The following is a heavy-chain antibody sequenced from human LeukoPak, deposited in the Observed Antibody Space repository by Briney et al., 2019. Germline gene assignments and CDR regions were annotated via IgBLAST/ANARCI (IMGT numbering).Heavy chain of an antibody. CDR3: ARDLVVGASDAFHI. CDR1: GFTFSSYA. Sequence: GGSLRLSCAASGFTFSSYAMHWVRQAPGKGLEWVSVIYSGGSTYYADSVKGRFTISRDNSKNTLYLQMNSLRAEDTAVYYCARDLVVGASDAFHIWGQGTMVTVSS. J-gene: IGHJ3*02. CDR2: IYSGGST. V-gene: IGHV3-66*01. D-gene: IGHD1-26*01.